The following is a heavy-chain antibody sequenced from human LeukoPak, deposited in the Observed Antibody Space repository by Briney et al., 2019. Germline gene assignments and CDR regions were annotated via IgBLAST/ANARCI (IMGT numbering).Heavy chain of an antibody. CDR2: IWYDGSNK. Sequence: GGPLRLSCAASGFTFSSYGMHWVRQAPGKGLEWVAVIWYDGSNKYYADSVKGRFTISRDNSKNTLYLQMNSLRAEDTAVYYCARETNYYGSGSHNWFDPWGQGTLVTVSS. CDR1: GFTFSSYG. J-gene: IGHJ5*02. V-gene: IGHV3-33*01. D-gene: IGHD3-10*01. CDR3: ARETNYYGSGSHNWFDP.